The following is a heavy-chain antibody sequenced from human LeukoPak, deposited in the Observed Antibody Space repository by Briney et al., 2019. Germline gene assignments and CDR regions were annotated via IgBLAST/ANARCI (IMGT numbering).Heavy chain of an antibody. CDR1: GGSINTTNFY. CDR2: ISSTGST. Sequence: SETLSLTCTVSGGSINTTNFYWSWIPQPPGKGLESIGSISSTGSTHSNPSLNSRVTMSVDKSKNQFSLELTSVTAADTAVYYCARQGTMTRGGYWLDPWGQGSLVTVSS. D-gene: IGHD3-10*01. J-gene: IGHJ5*02. CDR3: ARQGTMTRGGYWLDP. V-gene: IGHV4-39*01.